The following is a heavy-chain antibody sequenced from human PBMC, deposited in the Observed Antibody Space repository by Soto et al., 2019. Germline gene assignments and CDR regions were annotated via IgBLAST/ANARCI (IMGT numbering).Heavy chain of an antibody. D-gene: IGHD4-17*01. Sequence: ASVKVSCKVSGYTLTELSMHWVRQAPGKGLEWMGGFDPEDGETIYAQKFQGRVTITRDTSASTAYMELSSLRSEDTAVYYCARDTAPSDVWGQGTTVTVS. CDR3: ARDTAPSDV. CDR1: GYTLTELS. V-gene: IGHV1-24*01. J-gene: IGHJ6*02. CDR2: FDPEDGET.